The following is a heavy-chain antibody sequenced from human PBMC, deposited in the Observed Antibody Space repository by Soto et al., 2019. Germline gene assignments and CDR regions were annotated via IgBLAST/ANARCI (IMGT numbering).Heavy chain of an antibody. D-gene: IGHD3-22*01. Sequence: PGESLKISCKGSGYSFTSYWIGWVRQMPGRGLEWMGIVQPETSLTRYSPSLQGQVTISVDKSISTAYLQWSSLKASDSAMFYCATHYGTRGYGAFDIWGQGTMVTVSS. CDR2: VQPETSLT. CDR1: GYSFTSYW. V-gene: IGHV5-51*01. J-gene: IGHJ3*02. CDR3: ATHYGTRGYGAFDI.